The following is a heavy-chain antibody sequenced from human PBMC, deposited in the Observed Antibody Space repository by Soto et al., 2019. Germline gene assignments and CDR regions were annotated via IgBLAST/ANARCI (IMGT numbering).Heavy chain of an antibody. Sequence: QVQLQQSGPGLVKPSQTLSLTCAISGDSVSNNGAAWNWIRQSPSRGLEWLGRTYYRSQWHYDYATSVRSRITINPDTSKNQFSLQLNSVTSEDTAVYYCARDPPDFNSGFDYWGQGPLVTVSS. CDR2: TYYRSQWHY. V-gene: IGHV6-1*01. CDR1: GDSVSNNGAA. J-gene: IGHJ4*02. CDR3: ARDPPDFNSGFDY. D-gene: IGHD1-26*01.